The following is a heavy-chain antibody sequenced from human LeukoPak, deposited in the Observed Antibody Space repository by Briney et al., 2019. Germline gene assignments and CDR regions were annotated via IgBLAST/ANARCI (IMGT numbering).Heavy chain of an antibody. Sequence: PSETLSLTCTVSGGSINNYYWSWIRQFPGKGLELIGYIYSTGNTNYNPSLKSRVAISVDTSKNQFSLKLTSVTAADTAVFYCARGGLFAFDIWGQGTMVIVSS. V-gene: IGHV4-59*01. CDR2: IYSTGNT. CDR1: GGSINNYY. J-gene: IGHJ3*02. CDR3: ARGGLFAFDI.